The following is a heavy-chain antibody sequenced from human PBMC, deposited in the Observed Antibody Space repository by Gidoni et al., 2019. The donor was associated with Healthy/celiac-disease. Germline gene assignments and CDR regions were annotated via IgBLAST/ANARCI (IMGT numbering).Heavy chain of an antibody. Sequence: QLQLQESGPGLVKPSETLSLTCTVSGGSISSSSYYWGWIRQPPGKGLEWIGSIYYSGSTYYNPSLKSRVTISVDTSKNQFSLKLSSVTAADTAVYYCARPRVAAAGPWDFDYWGQGTLVTVSS. CDR1: GGSISSSSYY. CDR3: ARPRVAAAGPWDFDY. V-gene: IGHV4-39*01. CDR2: IYYSGST. J-gene: IGHJ4*02. D-gene: IGHD6-13*01.